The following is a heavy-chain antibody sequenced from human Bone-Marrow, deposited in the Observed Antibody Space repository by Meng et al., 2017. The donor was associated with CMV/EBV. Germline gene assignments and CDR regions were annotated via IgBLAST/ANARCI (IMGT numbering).Heavy chain of an antibody. Sequence: SGGSISSGGYYWSWIRQHPGKGLEWIGYIYYSGSTYYNPSLKSRVTISVDTSKNQFSLKLSSVTAADTAVYYCARATGGYLSGWFDPWGQGTLVTVSS. CDR3: ARATGGYLSGWFDP. CDR2: IYYSGST. D-gene: IGHD3-22*01. J-gene: IGHJ5*02. CDR1: GGSISSGGYY. V-gene: IGHV4-31*02.